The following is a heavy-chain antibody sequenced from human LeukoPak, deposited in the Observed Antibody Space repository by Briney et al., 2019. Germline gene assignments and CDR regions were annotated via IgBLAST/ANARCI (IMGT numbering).Heavy chain of an antibody. J-gene: IGHJ6*03. CDR1: GFTFNGYA. V-gene: IGHV4-34*01. D-gene: IGHD5-18*01. CDR2: INHSGST. CDR3: ARTTEGGYTYDYFYYYYMDV. Sequence: PGGSLRLSCAASGFTFNGYAMNWVRQPPGKGLEWIGEINHSGSTNYNPSLKSRVTISVDTSKNQFSLKLSSVTAADTAVYYCARTTEGGYTYDYFYYYYMDVWGKGTTVTISS.